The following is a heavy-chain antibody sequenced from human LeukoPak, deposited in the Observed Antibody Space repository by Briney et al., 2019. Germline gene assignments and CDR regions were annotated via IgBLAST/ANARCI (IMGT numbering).Heavy chain of an antibody. J-gene: IGHJ4*02. CDR3: AREFQNRGYYDSSGPAY. D-gene: IGHD3-22*01. Sequence: SVKVSCKASGGTFSSYAISWVRQAPGQGLEWMGGIIPIFGTANYAQKFQGRVTITTDESASTAYMELSSLRSEDTAVYYCAREFQNRGYYDSSGPAYWGQGTLVTVSS. CDR2: IIPIFGTA. CDR1: GGTFSSYA. V-gene: IGHV1-69*05.